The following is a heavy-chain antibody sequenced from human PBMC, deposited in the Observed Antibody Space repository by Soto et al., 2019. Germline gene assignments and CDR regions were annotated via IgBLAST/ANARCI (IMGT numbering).Heavy chain of an antibody. CDR3: ARHFGDIQGAYNYYYYGMDV. CDR2: INHSGST. CDR1: GGSFSGYY. D-gene: IGHD3-16*01. Sequence: SETLSLTCAVYGGSFSGYYWSWIRQPPGKGLEWIGEINHSGSTNYNPSIKSRVTISVDTSKNQFSLKMSSVTAADTVVYYCARHFGDIQGAYNYYYYGMDVWGQGTTVTVSS. V-gene: IGHV4-34*01. J-gene: IGHJ6*02.